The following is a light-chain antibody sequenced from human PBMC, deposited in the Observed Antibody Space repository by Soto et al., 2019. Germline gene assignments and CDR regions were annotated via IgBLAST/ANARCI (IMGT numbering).Light chain of an antibody. CDR1: SSDVGSYNL. CDR3: CSYAGSSYV. Sequence: QSVLTQPASASGSIGQSITISCTGTSSDVGSYNLVSWYQQHPGKAPKLMIYEGTKRPSGASNRFSGSKSGNTASLTISGLQAEDEADYYCCSYAGSSYVFGTGTKVTVL. J-gene: IGLJ1*01. V-gene: IGLV2-23*01. CDR2: EGT.